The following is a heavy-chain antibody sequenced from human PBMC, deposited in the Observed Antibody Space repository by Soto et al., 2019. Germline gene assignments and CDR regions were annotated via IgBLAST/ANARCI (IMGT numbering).Heavy chain of an antibody. Sequence: ASVKVSCKASGGTFSTSSISWVRQAPGQGLEWMGRIIPILGIADYAQRFRGRVSITADKSTSTVYMELSSLRSEDTAVYYCARGGRSVFDIWGRGAMVTVSS. J-gene: IGHJ3*02. V-gene: IGHV1-69*02. CDR1: GGTFSTSS. D-gene: IGHD3-16*01. CDR3: ARGGRSVFDI. CDR2: IIPILGIA.